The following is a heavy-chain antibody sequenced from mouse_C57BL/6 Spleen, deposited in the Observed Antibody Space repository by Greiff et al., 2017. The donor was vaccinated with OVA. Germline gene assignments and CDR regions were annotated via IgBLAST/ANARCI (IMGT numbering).Heavy chain of an antibody. J-gene: IGHJ3*01. CDR1: GYTFTDYE. Sequence: VQLQQSGAELVRPGASVTLSCKASGYTFTDYEMHWVKQTPVHGLEWIGAIDPETGGTAYNQKFKGKAILTADKSSSTAYMELRSLTSEDSAVYYCTGPYYGSSYWFAYWGQGTLVTVSA. D-gene: IGHD1-1*01. V-gene: IGHV1-15*01. CDR2: IDPETGGT. CDR3: TGPYYGSSYWFAY.